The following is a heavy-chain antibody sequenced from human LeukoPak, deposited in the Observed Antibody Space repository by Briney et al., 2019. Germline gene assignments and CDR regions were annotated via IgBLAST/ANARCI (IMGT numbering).Heavy chain of an antibody. CDR3: VKDRYCPEVTCFGGGFEY. CDR1: GLNFKFYA. D-gene: IGHD2-8*02. V-gene: IGHV3-23*01. Sequence: GGSLRLSCAVSGLNFKFYAMSWVRQAPGKGLEWVSGISGRGDSADYADSVKGRFTISRDNSKNTLYLRLNSLRVEDTATYYCVKDRYCPEVTCFGGGFEYWGQGTLVVVSS. J-gene: IGHJ4*02. CDR2: ISGRGDSA.